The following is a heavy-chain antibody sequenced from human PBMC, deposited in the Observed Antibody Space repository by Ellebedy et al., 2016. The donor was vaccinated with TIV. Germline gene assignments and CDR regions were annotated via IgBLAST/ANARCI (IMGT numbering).Heavy chain of an antibody. Sequence: GESLKISCAASGFSISSHRMHWVRQAAGKGLVWVSHISSDGSDTSYADYVKGRFIISRDNAENTLDLQMSSLRAEDTAFYYCAKDMYTVSDLRRGLDKWGLGTLVTVSS. D-gene: IGHD5/OR15-5a*01. CDR3: AKDMYTVSDLRRGLDK. V-gene: IGHV3-74*01. CDR1: GFSISSHR. CDR2: ISSDGSDT. J-gene: IGHJ4*02.